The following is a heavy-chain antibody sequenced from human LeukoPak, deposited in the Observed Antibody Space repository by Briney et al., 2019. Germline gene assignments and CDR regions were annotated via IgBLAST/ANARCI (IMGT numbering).Heavy chain of an antibody. CDR1: GFTFSSYA. D-gene: IGHD2-2*01. V-gene: IGHV3-30*04. J-gene: IGHJ4*02. CDR3: ARDYCSSTSCFPDY. Sequence: GGSLRLSCAASGFTFSSYAMHWVRQAPGKGLEWVAVISYDGSNKYYADSVKGRFTISRDNSKNTLYLHMNSLRAEDTAVYYCARDYCSSTSCFPDYWGQGTLVTVSS. CDR2: ISYDGSNK.